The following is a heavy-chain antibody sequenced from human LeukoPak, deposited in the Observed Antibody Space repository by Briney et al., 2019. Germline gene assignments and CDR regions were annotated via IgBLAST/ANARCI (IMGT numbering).Heavy chain of an antibody. J-gene: IGHJ4*02. D-gene: IGHD1-1*01. CDR3: SRDSHGDDVYDY. V-gene: IGHV3-49*04. CDR2: IRRRAYGGTT. CDR1: GFTFEDFA. Sequence: GGSLRLSCTVSGFTFEDFAMTWVRQAPGKGLEWVGFIRRRAYGGTTDYAASVKGRFTISIDDSKNIAFLQMNSPKTEDTAIYFCSRDSHGDDVYDYWGQGTLVTVSS.